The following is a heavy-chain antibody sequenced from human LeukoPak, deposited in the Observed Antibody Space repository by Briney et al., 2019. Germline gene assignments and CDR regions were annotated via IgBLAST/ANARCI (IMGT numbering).Heavy chain of an antibody. CDR2: ISGRGGST. J-gene: IGHJ4*02. D-gene: IGHD3-10*01. Sequence: GGSLRLSCAASGFSFSSYAMSWVSQAPGKWLEWVSAISGRGGSTYYADSVKGRITISRDNSKNTLHLQMKSLRAEDTAVYYCASRYGSGSQHPFDYWGQGTLVTVSS. V-gene: IGHV3-23*01. CDR3: ASRYGSGSQHPFDY. CDR1: GFSFSSYA.